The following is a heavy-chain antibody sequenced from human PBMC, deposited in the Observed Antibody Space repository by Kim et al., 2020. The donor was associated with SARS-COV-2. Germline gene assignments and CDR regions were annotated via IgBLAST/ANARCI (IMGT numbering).Heavy chain of an antibody. D-gene: IGHD6-13*01. J-gene: IGHJ4*02. CDR2: ISWNSGSI. CDR1: GFTFDDYA. Sequence: GGSLRLSCAASGFTFDDYAMHWVRQAPGKGLEWVSGISWNSGSIGYADSVKGRFTISRDNAKNSLYLQMNSLRAEDTALYYCAKDSGIAAAGWDPGHYWGQGTLVTVSS. CDR3: AKDSGIAAAGWDPGHY. V-gene: IGHV3-9*01.